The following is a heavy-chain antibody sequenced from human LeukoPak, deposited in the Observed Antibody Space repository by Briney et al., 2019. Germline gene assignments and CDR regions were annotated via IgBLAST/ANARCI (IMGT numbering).Heavy chain of an antibody. D-gene: IGHD3-3*01. V-gene: IGHV3-15*01. J-gene: IGHJ6*02. CDR3: TTDRTIFGVVGTGGMDV. CDR2: IKSKTDGGTT. Sequence: GGSLKLSCAASGLTFRNAWLSWFRKAPGKGLKWVGRIKSKTDGGTTDYAAPVKGRFTISRDDSKNTLYLQMNSLKTEDTAVYYCTTDRTIFGVVGTGGMDVWGQGTTVTVSS. CDR1: GLTFRNAW.